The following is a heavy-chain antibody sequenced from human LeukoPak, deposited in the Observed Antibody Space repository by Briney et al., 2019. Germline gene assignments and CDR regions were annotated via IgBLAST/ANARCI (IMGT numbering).Heavy chain of an antibody. CDR1: GGSITTSYY. CDR2: IYYSGIT. Sequence: SETLSLTCTVSGGSITTSYYWGWIRQPPGKGLEWIGSIYYSGITYYSPSLKSRVTISVDTSKNQFSLRLNSVTAADTAVYYCASRADDFWSGEAWFDPWGQGTLVTVSS. J-gene: IGHJ5*02. V-gene: IGHV4-39*07. D-gene: IGHD3-3*01. CDR3: ASRADDFWSGEAWFDP.